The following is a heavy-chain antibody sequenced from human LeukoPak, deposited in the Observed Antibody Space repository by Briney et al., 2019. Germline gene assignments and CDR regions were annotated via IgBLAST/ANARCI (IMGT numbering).Heavy chain of an antibody. D-gene: IGHD3-22*01. CDR3: ARMRLVYYDSSGYCFDY. J-gene: IGHJ4*02. Sequence: ASVKVSCKASGYTFTGYYMHWVRQAPGQGLEWMGWINPNSGGTNYAQKFQGRVTMTRDTSISTAYMELSRLRSDDTAVYYCARMRLVYYDSSGYCFDYWGQGTLVNVSS. CDR2: INPNSGGT. V-gene: IGHV1-2*02. CDR1: GYTFTGYY.